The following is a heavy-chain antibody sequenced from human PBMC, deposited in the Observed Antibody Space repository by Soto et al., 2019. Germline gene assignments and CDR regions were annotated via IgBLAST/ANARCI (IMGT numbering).Heavy chain of an antibody. CDR3: AREPPNYYDSSGYHGDY. Sequence: GGSLRLSCAASGFTFSDYYMSWIRQAPGKGLEWVSYISSSSSYTNYADSVKGRFTISRDNAKNSLYLQMNSLRAEDTAVYYCAREPPNYYDSSGYHGDYWGQGTLVTVSS. D-gene: IGHD3-22*01. V-gene: IGHV3-11*05. CDR2: ISSSSSYT. CDR1: GFTFSDYY. J-gene: IGHJ4*02.